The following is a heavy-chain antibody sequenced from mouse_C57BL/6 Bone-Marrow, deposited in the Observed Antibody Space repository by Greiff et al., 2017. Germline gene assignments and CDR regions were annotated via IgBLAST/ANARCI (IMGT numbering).Heavy chain of an antibody. CDR3: APIYSNLFYWYFDV. CDR1: GYTFTSYW. D-gene: IGHD2-5*01. CDR2: IHPNSGST. Sequence: VQLQQPGAELVKPGASVKLSCKASGYTFTSYWMHWVKQRPGQGLAWIGMIHPNSGSTNYNEKFKSKATLTVDKSSSTAYMQLSSLTSEDSAVYYCAPIYSNLFYWYFDVWGTGTTVTVSS. V-gene: IGHV1-64*01. J-gene: IGHJ1*03.